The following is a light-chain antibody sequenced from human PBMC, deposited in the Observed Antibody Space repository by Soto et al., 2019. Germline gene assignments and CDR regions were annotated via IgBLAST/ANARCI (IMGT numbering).Light chain of an antibody. J-gene: IGKJ1*01. Sequence: DIQMTQSPSTLSASVGDRVTITCRASQSISSWLAWYQQKPGKAPKFLIYDASILESGVPSRFSGSGSGTEFTLTISSLQPADFATYYCQQYNNYPRTFGQGTKVEIK. CDR3: QQYNNYPRT. CDR2: DAS. CDR1: QSISSW. V-gene: IGKV1-5*01.